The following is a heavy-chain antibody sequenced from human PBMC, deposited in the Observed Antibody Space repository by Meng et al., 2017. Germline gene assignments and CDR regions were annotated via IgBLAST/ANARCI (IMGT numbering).Heavy chain of an antibody. CDR1: GFTFRDYY. D-gene: IGHD2/OR15-2a*01. V-gene: IGHV3-11*04. CDR3: ARDHGFLNWFDP. Sequence: VQLGESGGGLVRAGGSLRRSCAASGFTFRDYYMTWIRQAPGKGLEWVSSISTTGSSIYYADSVKGRFSISRDNAENSLYLQINSLRVEDTAVYYCARDHGFLNWFDPWGQGTLVTVSS. J-gene: IGHJ5*02. CDR2: ISTTGSSI.